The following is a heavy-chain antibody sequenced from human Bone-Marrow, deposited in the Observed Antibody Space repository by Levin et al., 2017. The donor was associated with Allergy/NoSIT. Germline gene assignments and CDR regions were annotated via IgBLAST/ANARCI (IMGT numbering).Heavy chain of an antibody. D-gene: IGHD5-12*01. CDR1: GFTFSSYS. Sequence: KAGGSLRLSCAASGFTFSSYSMNWVRQAPGKGLEWVSSISSSSSYIYYADSVKGRFTISRDNAKNSLYLQMNSLRAEDTAVYYCARWSKLSRRGYDSRHYYYYGMDVWGQGTTVTVSS. J-gene: IGHJ6*02. V-gene: IGHV3-21*01. CDR2: ISSSSSYI. CDR3: ARWSKLSRRGYDSRHYYYYGMDV.